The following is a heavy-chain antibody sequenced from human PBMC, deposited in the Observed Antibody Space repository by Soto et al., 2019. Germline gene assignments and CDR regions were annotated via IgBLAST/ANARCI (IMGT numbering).Heavy chain of an antibody. CDR1: GGSFSSYA. Sequence: QVQLVQSGAEVKKPGSSVKVSCKASGGSFSSYAISWVRQAPGQGLEWMGGIIPIVGTGNYAQNFQGRVTITADESTSTAYMELSSLRSEDTAMYYCARDLRAAGRPGMDVWGQETTVTVSS. CDR2: IIPIVGTG. D-gene: IGHD6-13*01. J-gene: IGHJ6*02. CDR3: ARDLRAAGRPGMDV. V-gene: IGHV1-69*01.